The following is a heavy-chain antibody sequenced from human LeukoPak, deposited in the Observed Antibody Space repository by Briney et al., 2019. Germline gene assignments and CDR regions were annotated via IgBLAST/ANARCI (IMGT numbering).Heavy chain of an antibody. CDR2: MNPNSGNT. V-gene: IGHV1-8*01. Sequence: ASVKVSCKASGYTFTSYDINWVRQATGQGLEWMGWMNPNSGNTGYAQKFQGGVTMTRNTSISTAYMELSSLRSEDTAVYYCARDFALGIAALDPWGQGTLVTVSS. D-gene: IGHD6-13*01. J-gene: IGHJ5*02. CDR1: GYTFTSYD. CDR3: ARDFALGIAALDP.